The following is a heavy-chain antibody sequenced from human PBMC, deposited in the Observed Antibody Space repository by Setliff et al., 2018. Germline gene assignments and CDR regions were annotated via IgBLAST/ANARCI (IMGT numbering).Heavy chain of an antibody. D-gene: IGHD6-19*01. CDR2: ISAYNGNT. CDR3: VREYSGGGLM. CDR1: GYTFISYG. Sequence: ASVKVSCKASGYTFISYGISWVRRAPGQGLEWIGWISAYNGNTNYGQKYQGRVTMTTDTSTNTVYMELRSLRSDDTAVYFCVREYSGGGLMWGQGTMVTVSS. J-gene: IGHJ3*01. V-gene: IGHV1-18*01.